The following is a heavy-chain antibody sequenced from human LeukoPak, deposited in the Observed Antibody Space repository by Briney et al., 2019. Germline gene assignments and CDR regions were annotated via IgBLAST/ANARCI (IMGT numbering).Heavy chain of an antibody. J-gene: IGHJ5*02. D-gene: IGHD1-14*01. CDR3: AREGPGIGWFDP. V-gene: IGHV4-31*03. CDR1: GGSISSGGYY. Sequence: PSETLSLTCTVSGGSISSGGYYWSWIRQHPGKGLEWIGYIYYSGSTYYNPSFKSRVTISVDTSKNQFSLKLSSVTAADTAVYYCAREGPGIGWFDPWGQGTLVTVSS. CDR2: IYYSGST.